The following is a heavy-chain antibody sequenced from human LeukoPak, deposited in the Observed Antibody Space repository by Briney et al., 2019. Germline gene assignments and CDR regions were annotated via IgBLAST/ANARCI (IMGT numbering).Heavy chain of an antibody. V-gene: IGHV1-18*01. J-gene: IGHJ6*03. CDR1: GYTFTSYG. CDR2: ISAYNGNT. D-gene: IGHD6-6*01. CDR3: ARKYSSSRDYYYYMDV. Sequence: ASVNVSFKSSGYTFTSYGISWVRQAPGQGLEWMGWISAYNGNTNYAQKLQGRVTMTTDTSTSTAYMELRSLRSDDTAVYYCARKYSSSRDYYYYMDVWGKGTTVTVSS.